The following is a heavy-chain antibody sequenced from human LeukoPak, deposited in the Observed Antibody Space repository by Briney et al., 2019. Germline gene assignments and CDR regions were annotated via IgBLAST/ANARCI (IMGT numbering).Heavy chain of an antibody. CDR1: GYSSTSYW. CDR2: IYPGDSDT. CDR3: AISRNYYYVMDV. Sequence: GESLKISCKGSGYSSTSYWIGWLRQLPGKGLEWMGIIYPGDSDTRYSPSFQGEVTISADESISTACLQWNSLKGSGTAMYYCAISRNYYYVMDVWGQGTTVTVSS. D-gene: IGHD2-2*01. J-gene: IGHJ6*02. V-gene: IGHV5-51*01.